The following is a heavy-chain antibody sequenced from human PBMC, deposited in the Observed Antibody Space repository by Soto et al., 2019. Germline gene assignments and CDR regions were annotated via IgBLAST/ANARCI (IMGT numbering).Heavy chain of an antibody. Sequence: SETLSLTCTVSGGSISSGDYYWSWIRQPPGKGLEWIGYIYYSGSTYYNPSLKSRVTISVDTSKNQFSLKLSSVTAADTAVYYCARGHAYSYGSYWGQGTLVTVSS. D-gene: IGHD5-18*01. CDR3: ARGHAYSYGSY. CDR1: GGSISSGDYY. CDR2: IYYSGST. V-gene: IGHV4-30-4*01. J-gene: IGHJ4*02.